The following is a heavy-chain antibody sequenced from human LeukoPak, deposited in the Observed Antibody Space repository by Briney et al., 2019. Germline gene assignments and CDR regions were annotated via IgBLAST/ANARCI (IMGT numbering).Heavy chain of an antibody. CDR1: GGSISSYY. D-gene: IGHD2-2*02. CDR2: IYYSGST. V-gene: IGHV4-59*01. J-gene: IGHJ5*02. Sequence: SETLSLTCTVSGGSISSYYWSWVRQPPGKGLEWLGYIYYSGSTNYNPSHKSRVTISVDTSKNQFSLKLSSVTAADTAVYYCARDLGYCSSTSCYTWFDPWGQGTLVTVSS. CDR3: ARDLGYCSSTSCYTWFDP.